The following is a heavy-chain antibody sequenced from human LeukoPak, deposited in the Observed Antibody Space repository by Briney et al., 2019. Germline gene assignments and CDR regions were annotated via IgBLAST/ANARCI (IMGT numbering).Heavy chain of an antibody. Sequence: SETLSLTCTVSGGSISSYYWSWIRQPAGKGLEWIGRIYTSGSTNYNPSLQSRVTISVDTSKNEFSLRLTSVTAADTAVYYCARRRTGTTHNWFDPWGQGTLVSVSS. CDR3: ARRRTGTTHNWFDP. J-gene: IGHJ5*02. CDR2: IYTSGST. V-gene: IGHV4-4*07. CDR1: GGSISSYY. D-gene: IGHD1-1*01.